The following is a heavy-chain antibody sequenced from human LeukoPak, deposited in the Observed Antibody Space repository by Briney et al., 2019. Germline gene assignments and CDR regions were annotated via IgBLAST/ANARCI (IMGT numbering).Heavy chain of an antibody. D-gene: IGHD6-13*01. CDR2: IYYSGST. CDR1: GGSISSYY. CDR3: AAEAAAGTDAFDI. Sequence: SETLSLTCTVSGGSISSYYWSWIRQPPGKGLEWIGYIYYSGSTNYNPSLKSRVTISVDTSKNQFSLKLSSVTAADTAVYYCAAEAAAGTDAFDIWGQGTMVTVSS. V-gene: IGHV4-59*01. J-gene: IGHJ3*02.